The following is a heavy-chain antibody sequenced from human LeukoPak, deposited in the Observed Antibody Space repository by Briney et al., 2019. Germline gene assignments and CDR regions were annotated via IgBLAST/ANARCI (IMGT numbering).Heavy chain of an antibody. CDR3: ASGGRGS. D-gene: IGHD5-12*01. CDR2: INWNGDST. Sequence: GGSVRLSCAASGFNLYEHGMLCVPKGLGRGLEWVSGINWNGDSTGYVDSVKGRFTISRDKAKISLYLQMNSLRAQDTALHYCASGGRGSWGQGTPVTVSS. V-gene: IGHV3-20*04. CDR1: GFNLYEHG. J-gene: IGHJ4*02.